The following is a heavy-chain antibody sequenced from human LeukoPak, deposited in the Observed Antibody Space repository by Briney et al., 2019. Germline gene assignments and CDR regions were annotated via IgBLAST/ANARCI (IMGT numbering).Heavy chain of an antibody. J-gene: IGHJ3*02. V-gene: IGHV4-59*08. CDR2: IYYTGST. CDR3: VRNRGFSGSFDAFDI. D-gene: IGHD5-12*01. CDR1: GVSISSFY. Sequence: PSETLSLTCTVSGVSISSFYWSWIRQPPGKALEWIAYIYYTGSTNSNPSLKSRVTISVDTSKNQFSLKPSSVTAADTAVYFCVRNRGFSGSFDAFDIWGQGTMVSVSS.